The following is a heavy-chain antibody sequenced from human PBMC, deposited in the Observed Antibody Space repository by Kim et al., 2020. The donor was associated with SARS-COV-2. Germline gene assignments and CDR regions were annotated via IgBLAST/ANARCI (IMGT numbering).Heavy chain of an antibody. Sequence: SETLSLTCTVSGGSISSSSYYWGWIRQPPGKGLEWIGSIYYSGSTYYNPSLKSRVTISVDTSKNQFSLKLSPVTAADTAVYYCARRSVRPRIQLWPRSMAHAFDIWGQGTMVTVSS. CDR1: GGSISSSSYY. D-gene: IGHD5-18*01. CDR3: ARRSVRPRIQLWPRSMAHAFDI. J-gene: IGHJ3*02. CDR2: IYYSGST. V-gene: IGHV4-39*01.